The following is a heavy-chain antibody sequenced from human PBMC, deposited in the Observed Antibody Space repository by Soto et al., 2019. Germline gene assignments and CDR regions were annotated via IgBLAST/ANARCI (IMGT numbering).Heavy chain of an antibody. J-gene: IGHJ3*02. D-gene: IGHD6-19*01. CDR2: ISAYNGNT. Sequence: ASVKVSCKASGYTFTGYYMHWVRQAPGQGLEWMGWISAYNGNTNYAQKLQGRVTMTTDTSTSTAYMELRSLRSDDTAVYYCARGIAVAGSAFDIWGQGTMVTVSS. V-gene: IGHV1-18*04. CDR1: GYTFTGYY. CDR3: ARGIAVAGSAFDI.